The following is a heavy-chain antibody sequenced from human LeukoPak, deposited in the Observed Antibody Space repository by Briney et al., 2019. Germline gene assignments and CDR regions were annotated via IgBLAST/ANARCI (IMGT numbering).Heavy chain of an antibody. J-gene: IGHJ4*02. CDR2: VYYSGST. CDR1: GGSITSSSYY. V-gene: IGHV4-39*01. CDR3: ARGRGDGYILEYFDY. Sequence: SETLSLTCTVSGGSITSSSYYWGWIRQPPGKGLECIGSVYYSGSTYYNPSLKSRVTISVDTSKNLFSLKVSSVTAADTAVYYCARGRGDGYILEYFDYWGQGILVTVSS. D-gene: IGHD5-24*01.